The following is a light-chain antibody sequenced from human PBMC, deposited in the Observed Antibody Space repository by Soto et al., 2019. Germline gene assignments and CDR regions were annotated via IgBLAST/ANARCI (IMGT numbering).Light chain of an antibody. Sequence: DIQMTQSPSTLSGSVGDRVTITCRASQTISSWLAWYQQKPGKAPKLLIYDASSLESGVPSRFSGSGSGTEFTLTISSLQPDDFATYYCQQYNSYSRTFGGGTKVEIK. V-gene: IGKV1-5*01. CDR1: QTISSW. CDR2: DAS. CDR3: QQYNSYSRT. J-gene: IGKJ4*01.